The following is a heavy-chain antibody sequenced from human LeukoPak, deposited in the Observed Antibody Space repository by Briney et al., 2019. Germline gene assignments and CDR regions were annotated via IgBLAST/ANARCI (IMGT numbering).Heavy chain of an antibody. D-gene: IGHD3-3*01. CDR2: IRAYNGNT. CDR3: ARDRVTIFGVVHPGPDAFDI. Sequence: ASVKVSCKASGYTFTCYGISRVRQAPGQGLEWTGSIRAYNGNTNYAQKLQGRVTMTTDTSTSTAYMELRSLRSDDTAVYYCARDRVTIFGVVHPGPDAFDIWGQGTMVTVSS. CDR1: GYTFTCYG. J-gene: IGHJ3*02. V-gene: IGHV1-18*01.